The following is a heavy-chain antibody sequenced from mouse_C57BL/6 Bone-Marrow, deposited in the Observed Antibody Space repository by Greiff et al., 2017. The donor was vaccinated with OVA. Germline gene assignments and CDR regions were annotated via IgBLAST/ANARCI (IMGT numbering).Heavy chain of an antibody. Sequence: EVMLVESGGGLVQPGGSMKLSCVASGFTFSNYWMNWVRQSPEKGLEWVAQIRLKSDNYATHYAESVKGRFTISRDDSKSSVYLQMNNLRAEDTGIYYCTWNLLLHRPEIYYDYPWFAYWGQGTLVTVSA. CDR3: TWNLLLHRPEIYYDYPWFAY. D-gene: IGHD2-4*01. V-gene: IGHV6-3*01. CDR1: GFTFSNYW. J-gene: IGHJ3*01. CDR2: IRLKSDNYAT.